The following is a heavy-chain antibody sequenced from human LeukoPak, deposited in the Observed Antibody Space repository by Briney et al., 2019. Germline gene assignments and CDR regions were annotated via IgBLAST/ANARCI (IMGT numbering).Heavy chain of an antibody. Sequence: SETLSLTCTVSGGSISSGGYYWSWIRQPPGKGLEWIGEINHSGSTNYNPSLKSRVTISVDTSKNQFSLKLSSVTAADTAVYYCARDVDILTGFDYWGQGTLVTVSS. V-gene: IGHV4-39*07. CDR3: ARDVDILTGFDY. CDR1: GGSISSGGYY. J-gene: IGHJ4*02. D-gene: IGHD3-9*01. CDR2: INHSGST.